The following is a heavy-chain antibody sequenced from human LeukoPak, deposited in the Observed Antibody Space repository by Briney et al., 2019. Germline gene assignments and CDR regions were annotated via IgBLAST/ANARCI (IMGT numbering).Heavy chain of an antibody. CDR1: GYTFTSYG. Sequence: ASVKVSCTASGYTFTSYGISWVRQAPGQGLEWMGWISAYNGNTNYAQKLQGRVTMTTDTSTSTAYMKLRSLRSDDTAVYYCARHSSGWTFFDYWGQGTLVTVSS. CDR2: ISAYNGNT. D-gene: IGHD6-19*01. V-gene: IGHV1-18*01. CDR3: ARHSSGWTFFDY. J-gene: IGHJ4*02.